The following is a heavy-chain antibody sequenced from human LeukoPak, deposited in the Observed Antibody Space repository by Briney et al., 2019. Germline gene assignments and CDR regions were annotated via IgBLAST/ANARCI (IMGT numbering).Heavy chain of an antibody. CDR1: GGSISSSSYY. V-gene: IGHV4-39*01. Sequence: SETLPLTCTVSGGSISSSSYYWGWIRQPPGKGLEWIGIIYYSGSTYYNPSLKSRLTISVDTSKNQFSLKLSSVPATDTAVYYCARRGYCSSTSCYEYWFDPWGQGTLVTVSS. CDR3: ARRGYCSSTSCYEYWFDP. CDR2: IYYSGST. J-gene: IGHJ5*02. D-gene: IGHD2-2*01.